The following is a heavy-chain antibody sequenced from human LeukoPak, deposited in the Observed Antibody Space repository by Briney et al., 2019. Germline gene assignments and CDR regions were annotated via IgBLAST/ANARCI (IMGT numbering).Heavy chain of an antibody. D-gene: IGHD2-15*01. CDR3: ARQHSAYNWFDP. Sequence: SETLSLTCTVSGGSISSYYWSWIRQPPGKGLEWIGYIYYSGSTNYNPSLKSRVTISVDTSKNQFSLKLSSVTAADTAVYYCARQHSAYNWFDPWGQGTLVTVSS. J-gene: IGHJ5*02. CDR1: GGSISSYY. CDR2: IYYSGST. V-gene: IGHV4-59*01.